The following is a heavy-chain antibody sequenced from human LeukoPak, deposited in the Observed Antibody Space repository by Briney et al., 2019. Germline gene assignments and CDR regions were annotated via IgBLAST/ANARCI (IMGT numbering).Heavy chain of an antibody. J-gene: IGHJ4*02. D-gene: IGHD4-17*01. Sequence: GGSLRLSCAASGFTFSSYSMNWVRQAPGKGLEWVSSISSSSSYIYYADSVKGRFTISRDNAKNSLYLQMNSLRAEDTAVYYCARGSTHGEHGNWGQGTLVTVSS. CDR1: GFTFSSYS. V-gene: IGHV3-21*01. CDR2: ISSSSSYI. CDR3: ARGSTHGEHGN.